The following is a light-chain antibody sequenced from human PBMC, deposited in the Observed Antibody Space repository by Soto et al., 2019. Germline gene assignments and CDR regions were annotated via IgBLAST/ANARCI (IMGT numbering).Light chain of an antibody. V-gene: IGKV1D-13*01. CDR1: QGISSA. CDR3: QQFNNYLIT. J-gene: IGKJ5*01. Sequence: AIQLTQSPSSLSASVGDRVTITCRASQGISSALAWYQQKPGKAPKLLIYDASSLESGVPSRFSGSGSATDFTLTISRLQPEDFATYYCQQFNNYLITFGQGTRLEIK. CDR2: DAS.